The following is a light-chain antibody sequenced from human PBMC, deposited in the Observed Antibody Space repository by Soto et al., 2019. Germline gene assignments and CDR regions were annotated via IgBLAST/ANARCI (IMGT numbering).Light chain of an antibody. CDR1: QSVGSTY. Sequence: EIVLTQSPGTLSLSPGERATLSCRASQSVGSTYLAWYQQKPGQAPKLLIYGVSSRATGIPDRCSGSGSGTDFTLTISRLEPEDFAVYYCQPYGTSPLTFGPGTKVDL. CDR2: GVS. J-gene: IGKJ3*01. CDR3: QPYGTSPLT. V-gene: IGKV3-20*01.